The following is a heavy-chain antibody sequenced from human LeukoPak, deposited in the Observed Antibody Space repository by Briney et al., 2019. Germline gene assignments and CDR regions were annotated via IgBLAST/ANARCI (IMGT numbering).Heavy chain of an antibody. Sequence: GGSVQMSGMWSGYHFTTYWIGGTRQMPGKCLEGMGIIYPGDYKSRYGASVQGQVTISVDKSISTAYLQWSSLEASDTAIYYCARHRIPGPHDDFDIWGQGTMVTVSS. V-gene: IGHV5-51*01. CDR2: IYPGDYKS. CDR3: ARHRIPGPHDDFDI. J-gene: IGHJ3*02. CDR1: GYHFTTYW. D-gene: IGHD2-15*01.